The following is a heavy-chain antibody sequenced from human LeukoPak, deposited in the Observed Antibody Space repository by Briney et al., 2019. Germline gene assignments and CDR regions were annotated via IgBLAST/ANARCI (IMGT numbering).Heavy chain of an antibody. CDR1: GFTFSSYE. CDR3: ARVGYSSSYEY. CDR2: ISSSSII. D-gene: IGHD6-13*01. J-gene: IGHJ4*02. V-gene: IGHV3-48*02. Sequence: PGGSLRLSCAASGFTFSSYEMNWVRQAPGKGLEWVSYISSSSIIHYADSVKGRFTISRDNAKNSLYLQMNSLRDEDTAVYYCARVGYSSSYEYWGQGTLVSVSS.